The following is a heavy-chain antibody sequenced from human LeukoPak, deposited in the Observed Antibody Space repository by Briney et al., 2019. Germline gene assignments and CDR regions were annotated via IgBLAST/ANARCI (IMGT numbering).Heavy chain of an antibody. D-gene: IGHD4-23*01. CDR1: GFTFRSYW. Sequence: QPGGSLRLSCAASGFTFRSYWMHWVRQAPGKGLVWVSHINSDGSSTTYADSVKGRFTISRDNAKNTLYLQTNTLRVEDTAVYYCANYGGNSPFWGQGTLVTVSS. CDR2: INSDGSST. J-gene: IGHJ4*02. CDR3: ANYGGNSPF. V-gene: IGHV3-74*01.